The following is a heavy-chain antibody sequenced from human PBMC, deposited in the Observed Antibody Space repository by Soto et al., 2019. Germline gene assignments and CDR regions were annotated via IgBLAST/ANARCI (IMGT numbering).Heavy chain of an antibody. V-gene: IGHV1-18*01. D-gene: IGHD2-2*01. Sequence: QVQLVQSGAEVKKPGASVKVSCKTSGFSLSSDGINWVRRAPGQALEWLGWISPYYDSINYAQKVKGRVTMTTDTSTSTAYMELRSLRSDDTAVYYWARSEVPAAIGGWFGPWGQGTLVTVSS. CDR2: ISPYYDSI. J-gene: IGHJ5*02. CDR3: ARSEVPAAIGGWFGP. CDR1: GFSLSSDG.